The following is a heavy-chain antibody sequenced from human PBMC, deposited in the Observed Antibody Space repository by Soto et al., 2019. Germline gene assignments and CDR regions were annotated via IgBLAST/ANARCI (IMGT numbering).Heavy chain of an antibody. Sequence: QVQLVQSGAEVKKPGSSVKVSCKASGGTFSSYTISWVRQAPGQGLEWMGRIIPILGIANYAQKFQGRVTITADKSTSTSYMELSSLRSEDTAVYYCASLATADTLDYWGQGTLVTVSS. CDR3: ASLATADTLDY. J-gene: IGHJ4*02. CDR1: GGTFSSYT. CDR2: IIPILGIA. D-gene: IGHD6-13*01. V-gene: IGHV1-69*02.